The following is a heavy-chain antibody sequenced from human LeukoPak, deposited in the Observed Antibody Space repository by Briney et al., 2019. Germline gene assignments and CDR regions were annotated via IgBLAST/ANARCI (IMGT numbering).Heavy chain of an antibody. Sequence: PGGSLRLSCAISGLSFSDYSMTWVRQAPGKGLEWVSYISTSGDTIYYADSVKGRFIISRDNAKNSLYLQMNSLRAEDTAVYYCARGPPLFDPWGQGTLVTVSS. CDR3: ARGPPLFDP. CDR1: GLSFSDYS. V-gene: IGHV3-48*01. CDR2: ISTSGDTI. J-gene: IGHJ5*02.